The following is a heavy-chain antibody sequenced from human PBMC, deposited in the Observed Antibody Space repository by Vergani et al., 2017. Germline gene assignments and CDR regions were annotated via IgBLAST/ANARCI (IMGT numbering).Heavy chain of an antibody. CDR2: ISGSGGST. CDR3: AKGITMVRGAGYYYYGMDV. J-gene: IGHJ6*02. Sequence: EVQLLESGGGLVQPGGSLRLSCAASGFTFSSYAMSWVRQAPGKGLEWVSAISGSGGSTYYADSVKGRFTISRDNSKNTLYLQMNSLRAEDTAVYYWAKGITMVRGAGYYYYGMDVWGQGTTVTVSS. V-gene: IGHV3-23*01. D-gene: IGHD3-10*01. CDR1: GFTFSSYA.